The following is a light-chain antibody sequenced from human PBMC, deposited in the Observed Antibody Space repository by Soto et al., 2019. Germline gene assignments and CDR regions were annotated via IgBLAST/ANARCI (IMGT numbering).Light chain of an antibody. CDR2: GAS. J-gene: IGKJ2*01. V-gene: IGKV3-15*01. CDR3: QQYNNWPLHT. Sequence: EIVMTQSPATLSVYPGERATLSCRASQSVSSNLAWYQQKPGQAPRLLIYGASTRATGIPARFSGSGSGTEFTLTISSLQSEDFAVYYCQQYNNWPLHTFGQGTKLEIK. CDR1: QSVSSN.